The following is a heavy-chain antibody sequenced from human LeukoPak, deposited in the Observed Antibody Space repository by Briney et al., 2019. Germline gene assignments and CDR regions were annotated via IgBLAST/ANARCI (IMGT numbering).Heavy chain of an antibody. Sequence: GESLRLSCAASGFTFSDYYMSWIRQAPGKGLEWVSYISCSSSYTNYAASVKGRFTISRDNAKNSLYLQMNSLRAEDTAVYYCARDHDPYSSSLSYFDYWGQGTLVTVSS. J-gene: IGHJ4*02. D-gene: IGHD6-13*01. CDR3: ARDHDPYSSSLSYFDY. V-gene: IGHV3-11*05. CDR2: ISCSSSYT. CDR1: GFTFSDYY.